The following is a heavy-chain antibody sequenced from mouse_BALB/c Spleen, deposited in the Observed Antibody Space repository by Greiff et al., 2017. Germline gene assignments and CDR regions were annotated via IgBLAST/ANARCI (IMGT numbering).Heavy chain of an antibody. Sequence: QVQLKQSGPGLVAPSQSLSITCTVSGFSLTDYGVSWIRQPPGKGLEWLGVIWGGGSTYYNSALKSRLSISKDNSKSQVFLKMNSLQTDDTAMYYCAKGGLRDPGRFAYWGQGTLVTVSA. CDR1: GFSLTDYG. D-gene: IGHD2-2*01. CDR3: AKGGLRDPGRFAY. CDR2: IWGGGST. V-gene: IGHV2-6-5*01. J-gene: IGHJ3*01.